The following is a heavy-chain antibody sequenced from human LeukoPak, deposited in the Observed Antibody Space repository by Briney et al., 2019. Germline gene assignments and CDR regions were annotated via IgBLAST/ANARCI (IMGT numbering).Heavy chain of an antibody. CDR2: INPNTGGT. CDR3: ARGRATVTTLSGMDV. Sequence: ASVKVSCKASGYTFTSYGISWVRQAPGQGLEWMGWINPNTGGTNYAQKFQGWVTMTRDTSISTAYMELSRLRSDGTAVYYCARGRATVTTLSGMDVWGQGTTVTVSS. V-gene: IGHV1-2*04. CDR1: GYTFTSYG. D-gene: IGHD4-17*01. J-gene: IGHJ6*02.